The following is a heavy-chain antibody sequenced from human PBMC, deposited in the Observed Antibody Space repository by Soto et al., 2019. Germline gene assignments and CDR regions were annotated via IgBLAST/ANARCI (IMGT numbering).Heavy chain of an antibody. CDR1: GGSISSGDYY. CDR3: ARGSRSPLAAYYYGSGSYFGY. V-gene: IGHV4-30-4*01. Sequence: SETLSLTCTVSGGSISSGDYYWSWIRQPPGKGLEWIGYIYYSGSTYYNPSLKSRVTISVDTSKNQFSLKLSSVTAADTAVYYCARGSRSPLAAYYYGSGSYFGYWGQGTLVTVSS. CDR2: IYYSGST. D-gene: IGHD3-10*01. J-gene: IGHJ4*02.